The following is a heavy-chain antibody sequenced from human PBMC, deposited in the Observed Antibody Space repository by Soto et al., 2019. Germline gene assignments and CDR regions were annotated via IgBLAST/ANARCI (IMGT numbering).Heavy chain of an antibody. CDR3: ARAYGGADNWVDP. CDR2: IYYSGST. J-gene: IGHJ5*02. D-gene: IGHD4-17*01. V-gene: IGHV4-30-4*01. Sequence: QVQLQESGPGLVKPSQTLSLTCTVSGGSISSGDYYWSWIRQPPGKGLEWIGYIYYSGSTYYNPSLKRRVTISVDTSKNQFALKLSSVTAADTAVYYCARAYGGADNWVDPWGQGTLVTVSS. CDR1: GGSISSGDYY.